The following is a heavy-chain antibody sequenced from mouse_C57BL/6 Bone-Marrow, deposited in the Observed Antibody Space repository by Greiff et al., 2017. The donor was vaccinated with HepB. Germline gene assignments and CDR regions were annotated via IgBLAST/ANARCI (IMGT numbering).Heavy chain of an antibody. V-gene: IGHV1-64*01. CDR3: ARRETETRYFDY. Sequence: QVQLQQPGAELVKPGASVKLSCKASGYTFTSYWMHWVKQRPGQGLEWIGMIHPNSGSTNYNEKFKSKATLTVDKSSSTAYMQLSSLTSEDSAVYYCARRETETRYFDYWGQGTTLTVSS. CDR1: GYTFTSYW. J-gene: IGHJ2*01. CDR2: IHPNSGST.